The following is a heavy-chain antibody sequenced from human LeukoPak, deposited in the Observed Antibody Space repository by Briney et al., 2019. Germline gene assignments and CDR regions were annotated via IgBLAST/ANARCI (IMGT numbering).Heavy chain of an antibody. CDR3: AKDWGIAMTGLYSFDH. Sequence: GASVKVSCKTSGYPFRGYYVHWVRQAPGQGLEWMGWANPNTGTTSSAKKFQGRVTMTTDTSINTVYMELRSLISNDTAMYYCAKDWGIAMTGLYSFDHWGQGTLVTVSS. J-gene: IGHJ4*02. CDR2: ANPNTGTT. V-gene: IGHV1-2*02. D-gene: IGHD6-19*01. CDR1: GYPFRGYY.